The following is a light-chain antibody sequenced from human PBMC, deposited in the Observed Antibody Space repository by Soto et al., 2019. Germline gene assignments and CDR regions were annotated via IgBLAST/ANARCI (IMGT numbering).Light chain of an antibody. CDR2: DAS. CDR1: QSVSSY. J-gene: IGKJ1*01. Sequence: EIVLTQSPATLSLSPGERVTLSCRASQSVSSYLAWYQQKPGQAPRLLIYDASKRATGIPARFSGSGSGTDFTLTISNLEPEDFAVYYCQQRGNWPRTFGQGTKVEIK. V-gene: IGKV3-11*01. CDR3: QQRGNWPRT.